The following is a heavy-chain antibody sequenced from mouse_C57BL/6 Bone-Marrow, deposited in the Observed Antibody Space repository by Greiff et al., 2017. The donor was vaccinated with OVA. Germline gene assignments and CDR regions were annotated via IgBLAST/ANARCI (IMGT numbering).Heavy chain of an antibody. CDR1: GFNIKDDY. CDR2: IDPENGDT. CDR3: TRQLRPVAWFAY. V-gene: IGHV14-4*01. D-gene: IGHD3-2*02. J-gene: IGHJ3*01. Sequence: EVQLQQSGAELVRPGASVKLSCTASGFNIKDDYMHWVKQRPEQGLEWIGWIDPENGDTEYASKFQGKATITADTSSNTAYLQLSSLTSEDTAVYYCTRQLRPVAWFAYWGQGTLVTVSA.